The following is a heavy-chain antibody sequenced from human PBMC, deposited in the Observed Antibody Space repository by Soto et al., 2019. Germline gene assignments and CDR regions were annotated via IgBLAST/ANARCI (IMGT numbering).Heavy chain of an antibody. J-gene: IGHJ4*01. Sequence: QVQLQQSGPGLVKPSQTLLLTCDISGDSVSSNTAGWNWVRQSPSRGLEWLGRTYYRSKWYYDYALSVRSRITINPDTSKNQYSLQLNSVTPEDMAVYYCARGEQYSGRIFDYWGQGTLVTVSS. CDR1: GDSVSSNTAG. V-gene: IGHV6-1*01. CDR3: ARGEQYSGRIFDY. CDR2: TYYRSKWYY. D-gene: IGHD1-26*01.